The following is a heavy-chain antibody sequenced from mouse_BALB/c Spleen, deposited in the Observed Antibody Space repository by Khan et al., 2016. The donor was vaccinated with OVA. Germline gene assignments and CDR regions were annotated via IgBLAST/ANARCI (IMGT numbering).Heavy chain of an antibody. J-gene: IGHJ3*01. CDR1: GYSFTSYY. CDR2: VDPFSGGT. V-gene: IGHV1S135*01. CDR3: TGHGYVAWFTY. Sequence: EVQLQQSGPELMKPGASVKISCKASGYSFTSYYLHWVMQSHGESLEWIGYVDPFSGGTTYNQKFRGKATLTADKSSSTAYMHLSNMTSEDSAVYYCTGHGYVAWFTYWGQGTLVTVSA. D-gene: IGHD2-2*01.